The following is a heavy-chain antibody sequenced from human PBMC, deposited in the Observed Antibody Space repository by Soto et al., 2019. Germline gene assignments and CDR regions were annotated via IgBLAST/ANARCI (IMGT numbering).Heavy chain of an antibody. D-gene: IGHD2-2*01. Sequence: EVQMLESGGGVVQPGGSLRLSCAASGFTFSTYFTSWVRQAPGKGLEWVATISAGDARTYYADSVRGRFTISRDNTDNMVYLDLHFLTDADTGVYFCATVPRSLTRKYDNWFDSWGQGTQVTVSP. J-gene: IGHJ5*01. CDR3: ATVPRSLTRKYDNWFDS. CDR1: GFTFSTYF. V-gene: IGHV3-23*01. CDR2: ISAGDART.